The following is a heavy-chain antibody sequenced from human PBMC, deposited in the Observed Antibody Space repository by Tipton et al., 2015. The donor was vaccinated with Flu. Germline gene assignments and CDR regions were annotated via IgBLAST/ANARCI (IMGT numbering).Heavy chain of an antibody. J-gene: IGHJ4*02. CDR1: SGSIRSTNYF. CDR3: ARLSYYDVDLKNFYFDH. D-gene: IGHD3-10*02. CDR2: IYPSGTT. Sequence: TLSLTCTVSSGSIRSTNYFCAWIRQPPGKRLELIGSIYPSGTTYYNPSLKSRVTISVDTSKSQFSLMLRSVTAADTAVYYCARLSYYDVDLKNFYFDHWGQGALATVSS. V-gene: IGHV4-39*01.